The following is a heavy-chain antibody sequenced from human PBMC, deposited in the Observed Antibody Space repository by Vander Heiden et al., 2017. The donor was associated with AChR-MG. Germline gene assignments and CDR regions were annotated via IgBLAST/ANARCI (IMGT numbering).Heavy chain of an antibody. D-gene: IGHD2-15*01. CDR2: ISAYNGNT. CDR1: GYTFTSYG. Sequence: QVQLVQSGSEVKKPGAPVKVSCKAPGYTFTSYGISRVRQAPGRGLEWMGWISAYNGNTNYAQKLQGRVTMTTDTSTSTAYMELRSLRSDDTAVYYCARDFAGYCSGGSCSQRDYYFDYWGQGTLVTVSS. CDR3: ARDFAGYCSGGSCSQRDYYFDY. V-gene: IGHV1-18*01. J-gene: IGHJ4*02.